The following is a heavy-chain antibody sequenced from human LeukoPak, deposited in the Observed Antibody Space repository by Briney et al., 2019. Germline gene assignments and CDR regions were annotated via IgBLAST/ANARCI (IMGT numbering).Heavy chain of an antibody. CDR2: INHSGST. Sequence: PSETLSLTCAVYGGSFSGYYWSWIRQPPGKGLEWIGEINHSGSTNYNPSLKSRVTISVDTSKNQFSLKLSSVTAADTAVYYCARHARRYSGSSRGNWFDPWGQGTLVTVSS. D-gene: IGHD6-6*01. CDR3: ARHARRYSGSSRGNWFDP. CDR1: GGSFSGYY. V-gene: IGHV4-34*01. J-gene: IGHJ5*02.